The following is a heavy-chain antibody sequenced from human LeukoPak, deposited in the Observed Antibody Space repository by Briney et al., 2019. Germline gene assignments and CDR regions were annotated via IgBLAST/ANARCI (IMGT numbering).Heavy chain of an antibody. CDR2: ISYDGSIK. V-gene: IGHV3-30*03. J-gene: IGHJ6*02. CDR1: GFTFSSSG. D-gene: IGHD3-3*01. Sequence: PGGSLRLSWAASGFTFSSSGMHWVRQAPGKGLEWVAIISYDGSIKGYADSVKGRFTISRDNSKNTLFLQMNSLRPDDTAVYYCARDGIRRDFWSGYPSSYYYYYNGADVWGQGTTVTVSS. CDR3: ARDGIRRDFWSGYPSSYYYYYNGADV.